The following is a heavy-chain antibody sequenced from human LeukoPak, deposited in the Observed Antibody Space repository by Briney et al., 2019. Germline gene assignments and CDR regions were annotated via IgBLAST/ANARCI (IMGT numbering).Heavy chain of an antibody. J-gene: IGHJ3*02. V-gene: IGHV1-2*02. CDR2: INPNSGGT. Sequence: GASVKVSCKASGYTFTGYYMHWVRQAPGQGLEWMGWINPNSGGTNYAQKFQGRVTMTRDTSISTAYMELSRLRSDDTAVYYCARVRGHCSGGSCYQDAFDIWGQGTMVTVSS. CDR3: ARVRGHCSGGSCYQDAFDI. D-gene: IGHD2-15*01. CDR1: GYTFTGYY.